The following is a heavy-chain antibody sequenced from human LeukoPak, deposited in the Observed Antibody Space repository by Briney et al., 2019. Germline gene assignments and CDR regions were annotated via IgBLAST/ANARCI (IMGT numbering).Heavy chain of an antibody. CDR3: ARDHAPAGGGLDY. CDR2: IYTGGIT. J-gene: IGHJ4*02. D-gene: IGHD6-13*01. Sequence: GESLRLSCAASGLTVSSNHMAWVRQAPGKGLEWVSDIYTGGITYYADSVQGRFIISRGTSRNTLYLQMNSLRVEDTALYYCARDHAPAGGGLDYWGQGTHVTVSS. V-gene: IGHV3-53*01. CDR1: GLTVSSNH.